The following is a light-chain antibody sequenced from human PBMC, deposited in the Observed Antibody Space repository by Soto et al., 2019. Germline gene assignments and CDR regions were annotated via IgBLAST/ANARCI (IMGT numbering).Light chain of an antibody. V-gene: IGKV3-20*01. CDR1: QTVTRNY. Sequence: EIVMTPSPATLSVSPGERATLSCRVSQTVTRNYLAWHQQKPGQTPRLLVYGASSRATGIPDRFSGSGSGTDFTLTISRLEPEDFAVYYCQQHGSSPITFGQGTRLEIK. CDR3: QQHGSSPIT. J-gene: IGKJ5*01. CDR2: GAS.